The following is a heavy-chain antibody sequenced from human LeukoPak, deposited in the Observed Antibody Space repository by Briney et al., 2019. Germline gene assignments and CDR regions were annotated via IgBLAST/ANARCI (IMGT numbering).Heavy chain of an antibody. CDR3: AGEPSDYYYYGMDI. J-gene: IGHJ6*02. V-gene: IGHV4-34*01. D-gene: IGHD1-26*01. CDR1: GGSFSGYY. Sequence: SETLSLTCAVYGGSFSGYYWSWIRQPPGKGLEWIGEINHSGSPNYNPSLKSRVTISVDTSKNQFSLKLSSVTAADTAVYYCAGEPSDYYYYGMDIWGQGTTVTVSS. CDR2: INHSGSP.